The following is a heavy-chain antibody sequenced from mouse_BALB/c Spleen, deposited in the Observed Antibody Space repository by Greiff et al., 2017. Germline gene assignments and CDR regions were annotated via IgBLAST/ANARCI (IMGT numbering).Heavy chain of an antibody. CDR3: TRRDKGNYAMDY. V-gene: IGHV1-69*02. Sequence: QVQLKQSGAELVRPGASVKLSCKASGYTFTSYWINWVKQRPGQGLEWIGNIYPSDSYTNYNQKFKDKATLTVDKSSSTAYMQLSSPTSEDSAVYCCTRRDKGNYAMDYWGQGTSVTVSS. D-gene: IGHD1-3*01. CDR1: GYTFTSYW. CDR2: IYPSDSYT. J-gene: IGHJ4*01.